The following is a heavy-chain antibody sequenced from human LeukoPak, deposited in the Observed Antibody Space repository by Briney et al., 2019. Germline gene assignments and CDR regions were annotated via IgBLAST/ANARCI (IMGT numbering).Heavy chain of an antibody. D-gene: IGHD3-10*01. CDR2: ISGSGGST. Sequence: LSGGSLRLSCAASGFTFSSYAISWVRQAPGKGLEWVSAISGSGGSTYYADSVKGRFTISRDNAKSSLYLQMNSLRAEDTAMYYCARDSNYYGLESHVGPNPTDSWGQGTLVTVSS. CDR1: GFTFSSYA. CDR3: ARDSNYYGLESHVGPNPTDS. V-gene: IGHV3-23*01. J-gene: IGHJ4*02.